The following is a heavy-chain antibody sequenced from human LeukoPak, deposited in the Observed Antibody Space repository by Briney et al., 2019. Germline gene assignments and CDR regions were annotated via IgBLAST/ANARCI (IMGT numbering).Heavy chain of an antibody. Sequence: VKVSCKASGGTFSSYTISWVRQAPGQGLEWMGRIIPIFGIANYAQKFQGRVTITADKSTSTAYMELSSLRSEDTAVYYCAREMALAVADENWFDPWGQGTLVTVSS. J-gene: IGHJ5*02. CDR2: IIPIFGIA. V-gene: IGHV1-69*10. CDR1: GGTFSSYT. D-gene: IGHD6-19*01. CDR3: AREMALAVADENWFDP.